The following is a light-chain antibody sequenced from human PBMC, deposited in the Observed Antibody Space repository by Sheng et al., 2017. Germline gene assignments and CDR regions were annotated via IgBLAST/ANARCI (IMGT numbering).Light chain of an antibody. CDR2: GAF. V-gene: IGKV1-5*01. J-gene: IGKJ4*01. Sequence: DIQMTQSPSTLSASEGDRVTLACRASQSISSWLAWYQQKPGKAPKLLIYGAFILHSGVPSRFSGSGSGTDFTFTISNLQPEDFATYYCQRLDDYPLTFGGGTKVEIK. CDR1: QSISSW. CDR3: QRLDDYPLT.